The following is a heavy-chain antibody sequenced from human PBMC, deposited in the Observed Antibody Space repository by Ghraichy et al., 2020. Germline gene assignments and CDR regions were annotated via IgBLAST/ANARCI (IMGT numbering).Heavy chain of an antibody. CDR2: IYYTGIA. Sequence: SETLSLTCTVSGGSISSSGYYWGWIRQPPGKGLEWIGTIYYTGIAYYNPSLKTRVTMSVDTSLNQFSLNLSSVTAADTAVYYCARKPAVTRSYDYWGQGTLVTVSS. J-gene: IGHJ4*02. CDR3: ARKPAVTRSYDY. D-gene: IGHD4-17*01. CDR1: GGSISSSGYY. V-gene: IGHV4-39*01.